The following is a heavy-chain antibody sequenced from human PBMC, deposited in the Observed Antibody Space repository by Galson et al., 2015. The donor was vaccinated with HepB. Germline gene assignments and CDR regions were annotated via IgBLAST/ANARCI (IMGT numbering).Heavy chain of an antibody. CDR1: GFSFSSYA. D-gene: IGHD6-13*01. CDR2: ISYDGNNQ. J-gene: IGHJ6*02. Sequence: SLRLSCAASGFSFSSYAMHWVRRAPGKGLEWVAVISYDGNNQYYVDSVKGRLTISRDNAKNMLYLQMNSLRAEDTAIYYCASQWGSSTETMDVWGQGTTVTVSS. CDR3: ASQWGSSTETMDV. V-gene: IGHV3-30-3*01.